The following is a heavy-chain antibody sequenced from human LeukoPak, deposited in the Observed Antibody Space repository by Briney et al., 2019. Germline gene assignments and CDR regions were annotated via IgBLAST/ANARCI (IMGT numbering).Heavy chain of an antibody. CDR3: AKDSGWLVKGTWFDP. CDR1: GFTFTNNF. D-gene: IGHD6-19*01. Sequence: GGSLRLSCAASGFTFTNNFMSWVRQVPGKGLEWVSAISGSGGSTYYADSVKGRFTISRDNSKNTLYLQMNSLRAEDTAVYYCAKDSGWLVKGTWFDPWGQGTLVTVSS. J-gene: IGHJ5*02. CDR2: ISGSGGST. V-gene: IGHV3-23*01.